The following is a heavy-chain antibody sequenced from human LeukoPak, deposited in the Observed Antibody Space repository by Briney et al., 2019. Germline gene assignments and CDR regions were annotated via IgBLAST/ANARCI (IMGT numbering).Heavy chain of an antibody. CDR2: INPSGGST. V-gene: IGHV1-46*01. CDR1: GYTFSGYY. J-gene: IGHJ4*02. D-gene: IGHD2-2*01. Sequence: ALVKVSCKASGYTFSGYYIHWVRQAPGQGLEWMGKINPSGGSTSYAQKFQGRVTMTGDTSTSTVYMELSSLRSEDTAVYYCARANPKYCSSTSCYPFDYWGQGTLVTVSS. CDR3: ARANPKYCSSTSCYPFDY.